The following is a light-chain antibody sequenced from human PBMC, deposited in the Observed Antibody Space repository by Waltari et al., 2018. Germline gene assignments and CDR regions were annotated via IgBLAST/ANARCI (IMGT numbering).Light chain of an antibody. Sequence: FDLTQPSSVSVSPGQTARITCSGDIVTKKYTRWFQQKPGRAPLLFIYQDTERPLGIPGRFSGSISGTTITLTVTGAQFEDEADYHCFSAADDFWVFGGGTKLTVL. CDR3: FSAADDFWV. CDR2: QDT. CDR1: IVTKKY. J-gene: IGLJ3*02. V-gene: IGLV3-27*01.